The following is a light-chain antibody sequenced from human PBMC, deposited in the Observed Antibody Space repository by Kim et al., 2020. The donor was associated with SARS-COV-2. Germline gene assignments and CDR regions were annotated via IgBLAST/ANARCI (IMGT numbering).Light chain of an antibody. Sequence: TLSLPPGERSTLSCRDSQTVRTSFAWYQQKPGQAPRLLIYDTSNRATGIPAKFSGSGSGTDFTLTISSLEPADSAVYYCQQRANWLFGQGTKLEI. CDR2: DTS. J-gene: IGKJ2*01. CDR3: QQRANWL. V-gene: IGKV3-11*01. CDR1: QTVRTS.